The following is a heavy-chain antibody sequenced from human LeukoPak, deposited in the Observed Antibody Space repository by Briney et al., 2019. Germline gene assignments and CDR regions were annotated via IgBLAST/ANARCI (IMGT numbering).Heavy chain of an antibody. J-gene: IGHJ5*02. CDR2: IYYTGST. D-gene: IGHD3-9*01. CDR3: ARHLDPTYYDILTGYYGPSWFDP. V-gene: IGHV4-59*05. CDR1: GGSISSYY. Sequence: SETLSLTCTVSGGSISSYYWSWIRQPPGKGLEWIGSIYYTGSTYHNASLKRRVTIAVDTSKNQFSLRLSSVTAADTAVYYCARHLDPTYYDILTGYYGPSWFDPWGQGTLVTVSS.